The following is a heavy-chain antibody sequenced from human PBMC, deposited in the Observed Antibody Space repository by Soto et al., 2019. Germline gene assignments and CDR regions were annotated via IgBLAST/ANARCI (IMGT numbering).Heavy chain of an antibody. D-gene: IGHD3-22*01. CDR2: LSFDGREK. J-gene: IGHJ6*02. V-gene: IGHV3-30*04. CDR1: TFDLSHYA. Sequence: QLVQSGGGVVQPGGSLRLTCAASTFDLSHYAIHWVRQAPGKGLGGVALLSFDGREKFSIDSVKGRFTISRDSSNNRVFLQMNSLRGADTAVYFCARDHTMTVSARRRDFVSTRQNEDTHYYGMDVWGQGATISVSS. CDR3: ARDHTMTVSARRRDFVSTRQNEDTHYYGMDV.